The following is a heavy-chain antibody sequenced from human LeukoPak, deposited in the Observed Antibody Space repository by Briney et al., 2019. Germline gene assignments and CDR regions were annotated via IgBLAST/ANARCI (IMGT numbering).Heavy chain of an antibody. V-gene: IGHV3-11*01. CDR1: GFTFSDYY. CDR3: AKETTYGGANYYYYYMDV. D-gene: IGHD1/OR15-1a*01. Sequence: PGGSLRLSCAASGFTFSDYYMSWIRQAPGKGLEWVSYISSSGSTIYYADSVKGRFTISRDNAKNSLYLQMNSPRAEDTAVYFCAKETTYGGANYYYYYMDVWGKGTTVTVSS. J-gene: IGHJ6*03. CDR2: ISSSGSTI.